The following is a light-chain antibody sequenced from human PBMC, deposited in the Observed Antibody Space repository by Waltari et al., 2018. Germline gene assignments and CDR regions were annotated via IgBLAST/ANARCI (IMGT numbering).Light chain of an antibody. CDR2: AAS. Sequence: DIQMTQSPSSLSASVGDRVTITCRASQSISSYLNWCQEKPGKAPRLLIYAASSLQSGVPSRFSGRGSGTDFTLTISSLQPEDFATYYCQQSYSYWYTFGQGTKLEIK. CDR3: QQSYSYWYT. J-gene: IGKJ2*01. V-gene: IGKV1-39*01. CDR1: QSISSY.